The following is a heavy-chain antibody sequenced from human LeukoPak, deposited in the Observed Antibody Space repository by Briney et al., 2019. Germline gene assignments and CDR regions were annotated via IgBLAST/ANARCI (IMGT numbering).Heavy chain of an antibody. Sequence: PSETLSLTCTVSGGSISNYYWSWIRQPAGKGLEWIGRIYTSGSTNYNPSLKSRVTMSVDTSKNQFSLKLSSVTAADTAVYYCARTPLFVQDYYYYMDVWGKGTTVTVSS. D-gene: IGHD1-1*01. J-gene: IGHJ6*03. CDR1: GGSISNYY. CDR3: ARTPLFVQDYYYYMDV. V-gene: IGHV4-4*07. CDR2: IYTSGST.